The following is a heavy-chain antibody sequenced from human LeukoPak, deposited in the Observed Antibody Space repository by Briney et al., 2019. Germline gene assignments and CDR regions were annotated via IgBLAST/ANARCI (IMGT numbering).Heavy chain of an antibody. CDR3: AKQEIAAAEWFDP. V-gene: IGHV3-23*01. J-gene: IGHJ5*02. D-gene: IGHD6-13*01. CDR1: GFTFSSYA. Sequence: GGSLTLSCAASGFTFSSYAMSWVRQARGEGLEGVSAISGSGGSTYYADSEKGRFTISRDNSKNTLYLQMNSLRAEDTAVYYFAKQEIAAAEWFDPWGQGTLVTVSS. CDR2: ISGSGGST.